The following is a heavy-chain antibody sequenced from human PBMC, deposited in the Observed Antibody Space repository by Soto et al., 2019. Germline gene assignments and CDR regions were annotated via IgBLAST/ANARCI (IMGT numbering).Heavy chain of an antibody. J-gene: IGHJ6*02. CDR1: GFTFSRYA. D-gene: IGHD4-17*01. CDR3: ARAGDYGGYYYSMDV. Sequence: EVQLVESGGGLVQPGGSLRLSCAASGFTFSRYAMHWVRQGPGKGLEYVSTISSNGGSTYYANSVKGRFTISRDNSKNTLYLQMGSLRAEDMAVYYCARAGDYGGYYYSMDVWGQGTTVTVSS. V-gene: IGHV3-64*01. CDR2: ISSNGGST.